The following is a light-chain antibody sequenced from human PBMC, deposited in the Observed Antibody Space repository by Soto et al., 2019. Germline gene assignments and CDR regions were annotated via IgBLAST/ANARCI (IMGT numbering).Light chain of an antibody. V-gene: IGKV3-11*01. J-gene: IGKJ4*01. CDR3: QQRSNWAT. Sequence: ELVLTQSPATLSLSPGERATLSCRASQSVSSYIAWYQQKPGQAPRLLIYDASNRATGIPARFSGSGSGTDFSLTISSLGPEDFAVYYCQQRSNWATFGGGTMVDIK. CDR2: DAS. CDR1: QSVSSY.